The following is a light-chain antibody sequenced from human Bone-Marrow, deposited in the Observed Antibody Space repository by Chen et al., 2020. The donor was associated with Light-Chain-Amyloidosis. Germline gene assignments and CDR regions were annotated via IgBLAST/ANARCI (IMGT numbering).Light chain of an antibody. CDR2: DDS. CDR1: NIGPPS. CDR3: QVWDRSSDRPV. V-gene: IGLV3-21*02. J-gene: IGLJ3*02. Sequence: SYVLTHPSSVSVAPGQTDTIARGGNNIGPPSVHWYQQTPGPAPLLVVYDDSDRPSGIPERWSGSNSGNTATLTISRVEAGDEADYYCQVWDRSSDRPVFGGGTKLTVL.